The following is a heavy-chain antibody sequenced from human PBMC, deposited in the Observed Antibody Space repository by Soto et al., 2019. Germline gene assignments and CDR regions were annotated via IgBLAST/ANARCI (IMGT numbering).Heavy chain of an antibody. D-gene: IGHD6-19*01. CDR1: GGSINVYY. CDR2: IYNSGST. CDR3: AKGNGWYYY. V-gene: IGHV4-59*01. J-gene: IGHJ4*01. Sequence: PSETLSLTCTVSGGSINVYYWSWIRQPPGKGLEWVGYIYNSGSTNYNPSLKSRVTISVDTSKNQFSLKLSSVTSADTAVYYCAKGNGWYYYWGHGTLVTVSS.